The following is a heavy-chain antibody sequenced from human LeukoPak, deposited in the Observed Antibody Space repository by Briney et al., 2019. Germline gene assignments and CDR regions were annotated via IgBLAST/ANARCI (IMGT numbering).Heavy chain of an antibody. D-gene: IGHD6-19*01. Sequence: SETLSLTCAVYGGSFIGFHWNWIRQPPGKGLEWIGDINHSGSTNYNPSLTSRVTISVDTSKNQFSLKLSSVTAADTAVYYCARRGQWLYNYWGQGTLVTVSS. CDR3: ARRGQWLYNY. J-gene: IGHJ4*02. V-gene: IGHV4-34*01. CDR1: GGSFIGFH. CDR2: INHSGST.